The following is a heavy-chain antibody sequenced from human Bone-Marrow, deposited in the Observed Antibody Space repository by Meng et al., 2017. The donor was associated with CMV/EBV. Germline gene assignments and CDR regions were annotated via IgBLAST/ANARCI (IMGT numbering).Heavy chain of an antibody. Sequence: YAISWVRQAPGQGLEWMGGIIPIFGTANYAQKFQGRVTITTDESTSTAYMELSSLRSEDTAVYYCARTYCSSTSCYGGRYYYYGMDVWGQGTTVTVSS. CDR3: ARTYCSSTSCYGGRYYYYGMDV. V-gene: IGHV1-69*05. CDR1: YA. CDR2: IIPIFGTA. D-gene: IGHD2-2*01. J-gene: IGHJ6*02.